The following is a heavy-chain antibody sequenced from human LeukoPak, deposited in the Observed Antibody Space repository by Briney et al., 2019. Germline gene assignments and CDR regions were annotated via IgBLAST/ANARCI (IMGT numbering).Heavy chain of an antibody. V-gene: IGHV3-20*04. Sequence: PGGSLRLSCAISGFPCDDYGMNWVRQAPGKGLEWVSGINWNGDYTHYADSVKGRFTISRDNAKNSLYLQMTSLRAEDTALYYCARSYSSRSFYYMDVEVRGTGTTVS. CDR3: ARSYSSRSFYYMDVEV. D-gene: IGHD6-13*01. CDR1: GFPCDDYG. CDR2: INWNGDYT. J-gene: IGHJ6*03.